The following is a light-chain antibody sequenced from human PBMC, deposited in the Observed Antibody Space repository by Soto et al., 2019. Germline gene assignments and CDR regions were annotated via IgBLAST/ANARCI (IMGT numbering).Light chain of an antibody. J-gene: IGKJ5*01. CDR3: QQSYTTASIT. V-gene: IGKV1-39*01. CDR1: QSISRN. Sequence: DIQMTQSPSSLSASVGDRVTITCRASQSISRNLNWYQHKPGKAPKLLIYAASSLQNGVPSRFSGGGSGTEFTLSISSLQPEDFGTYYCQQSYTTASITFGQGTRLEIK. CDR2: AAS.